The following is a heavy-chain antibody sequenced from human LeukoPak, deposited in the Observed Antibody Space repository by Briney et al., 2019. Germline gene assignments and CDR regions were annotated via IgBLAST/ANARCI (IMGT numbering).Heavy chain of an antibody. J-gene: IGHJ4*02. D-gene: IGHD2-2*03. V-gene: IGHV3-30*18. CDR1: GFTFSSYG. CDR3: AKDGSFDY. Sequence: GRSLRLCCAASGFTFSSYGMHWVRQAPGKGLEWVAVISYDGSNKYYADSVKGRFTISRDNSKNTLYLQMNSLRAEDTAVYYCAKDGSFDYWGQGTLVTVSS. CDR2: ISYDGSNK.